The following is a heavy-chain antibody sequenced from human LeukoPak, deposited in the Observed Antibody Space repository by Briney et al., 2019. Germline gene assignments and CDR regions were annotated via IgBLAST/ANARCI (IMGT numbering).Heavy chain of an antibody. V-gene: IGHV3-48*01. CDR3: ARDDYSSSWFGETLRYDY. D-gene: IGHD6-13*01. Sequence: GGSLRLSCAASGFTFSSYSMNWVRQAPGKGLEWVSYISSSSSTIYYADSVKGRFTISRDNAKNSLYLQMNSLRAEDTAVYYCARDDYSSSWFGETLRYDYWGQGTLVTVSS. J-gene: IGHJ4*02. CDR1: GFTFSSYS. CDR2: ISSSSSTI.